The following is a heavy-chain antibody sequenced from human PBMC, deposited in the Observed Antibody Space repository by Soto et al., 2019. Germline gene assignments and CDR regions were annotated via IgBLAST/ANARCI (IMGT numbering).Heavy chain of an antibody. Sequence: EVQLVESGGGLVQPGESLRLSCAASGLTFRSYWMHWVRQAPGKGLVWVSRINTDGSVAMYVDSVKGRFTISRDNAKNTLYLHMXSXXXXDTAXXXXXXXMXXWRLDSWGQGTLVTVSS. CDR2: INTDGSVA. CDR1: GLTFRSYW. D-gene: IGHD5-12*01. V-gene: IGHV3-74*03. CDR3: XXXMXXWRLDS. J-gene: IGHJ4*02.